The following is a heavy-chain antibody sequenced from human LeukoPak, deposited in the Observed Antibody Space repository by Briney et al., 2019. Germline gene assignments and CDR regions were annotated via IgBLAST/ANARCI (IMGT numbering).Heavy chain of an antibody. CDR3: ARDLGHWDYYYMDV. Sequence: PSETLSLTCTVSGGSISSYYWSWIRQPAGKGLEWIGRIYTSGSTNYNPSLKSRVTMSVDTSKNQFSLKLSSVTAADTAVYYCARDLGHWDYYYMDVWGKGTTVTVSS. CDR2: IYTSGST. CDR1: GGSISSYY. V-gene: IGHV4-4*07. J-gene: IGHJ6*03. D-gene: IGHD3-16*01.